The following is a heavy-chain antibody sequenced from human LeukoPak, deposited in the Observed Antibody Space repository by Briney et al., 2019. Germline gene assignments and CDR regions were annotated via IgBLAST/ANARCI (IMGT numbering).Heavy chain of an antibody. J-gene: IGHJ6*02. CDR3: ARDIRNIAVAGTYYYYGMDV. CDR1: GGSISSYY. D-gene: IGHD6-19*01. CDR2: IYYSGST. Sequence: PSETLSLTCTVSGGSISSYYWSWIRQPPGKGLEWIGYIYYSGSTNYNPSLKSRVTISVDTSKNQFSLKLSSVTAADTAVYYCARDIRNIAVAGTYYYYGMDVWGQGTTVTVSS. V-gene: IGHV4-59*12.